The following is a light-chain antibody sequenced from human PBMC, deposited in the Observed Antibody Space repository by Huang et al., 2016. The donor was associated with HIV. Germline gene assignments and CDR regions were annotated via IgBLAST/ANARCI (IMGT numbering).Light chain of an antibody. CDR3: QQLHSYPIT. Sequence: QLTQSPSSLSMSVGDRVIITCQASQDIANSLAWYQHKPGMAPKLLISAASTLQSGVPSRFSGGSAGTYFTLIITNLQPDDFASYYCQQLHSYPITFGQGTRLDI. V-gene: IGKV1-9*01. CDR2: AAS. J-gene: IGKJ5*01. CDR1: QDIANS.